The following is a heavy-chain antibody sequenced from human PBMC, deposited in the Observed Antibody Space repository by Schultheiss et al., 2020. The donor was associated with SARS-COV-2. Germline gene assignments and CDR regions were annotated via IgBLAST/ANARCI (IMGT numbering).Heavy chain of an antibody. CDR2: ISGSGGST. D-gene: IGHD6-6*01. CDR3: ARDYPSSSPHFDY. V-gene: IGHV3-21*01. CDR1: GFTFSSYG. Sequence: GGSLRLSCAASGFTFSSYGMHWVRQAPGKGLEWVSAISGSGGSTYYADSVKGRFTISRDNAKNSLYLQMNSLRAEDTAVYYCARDYPSSSPHFDYWGQGTLVTVSS. J-gene: IGHJ4*02.